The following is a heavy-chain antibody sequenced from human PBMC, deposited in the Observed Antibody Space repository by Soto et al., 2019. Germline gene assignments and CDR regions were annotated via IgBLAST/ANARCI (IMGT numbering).Heavy chain of an antibody. Sequence: PXESLSLSCVASGLPVSSYAMSWVRQTPGKGLEWVSGISGSGGRTYYADSVKGRFTISRDNSNNTLSLQMHILRVEDTAVYFCAKGGYYSLFDIWGQGTMVTVSS. CDR2: ISGSGGRT. V-gene: IGHV3-23*01. CDR1: GLPVSSYA. CDR3: AKGGYYSLFDI. J-gene: IGHJ3*02. D-gene: IGHD3-16*01.